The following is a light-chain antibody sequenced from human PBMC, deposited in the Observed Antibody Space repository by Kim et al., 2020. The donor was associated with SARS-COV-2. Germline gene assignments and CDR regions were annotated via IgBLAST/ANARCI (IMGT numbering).Light chain of an antibody. V-gene: IGKV1-5*03. Sequence: GDRVTITCRASQSFSSWLAWYQQKPGKVPKLLIYKTSILVSGVPSRFSGSGSGTEFTLTISSLQPDDFATYYCQQYNNFPITFGQGTRLEIK. CDR3: QQYNNFPIT. CDR1: QSFSSW. J-gene: IGKJ5*01. CDR2: KTS.